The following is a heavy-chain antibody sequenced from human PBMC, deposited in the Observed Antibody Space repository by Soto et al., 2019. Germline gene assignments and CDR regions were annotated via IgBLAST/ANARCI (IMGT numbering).Heavy chain of an antibody. D-gene: IGHD4-17*01. CDR1: GGSISSYY. Sequence: QVQLQESGPGLVKPSETLSLTCTVSGGSISSYYWSWIRQPPGKGLEWIGYIYYSGSTNYNPSLKSRATTXXDTSKTQFSLKLSSVPAADTAVYYCASRYGPGFDYWGQGTLVTVSS. CDR2: IYYSGST. CDR3: ASRYGPGFDY. V-gene: IGHV4-59*08. J-gene: IGHJ4*02.